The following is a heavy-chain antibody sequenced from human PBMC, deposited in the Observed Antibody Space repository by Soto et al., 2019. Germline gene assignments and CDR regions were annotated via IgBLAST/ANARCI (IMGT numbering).Heavy chain of an antibody. J-gene: IGHJ6*03. CDR1: GFTFSSYW. Sequence: EVQLVESGGGLVQPGGSLRLSCAASGFTFSSYWMHWVRQAPGKGLVWVSRINSDGSSTSYADSVKGRFTISRDNDKNTLYLKMNSLSAEETAVYYCARRSGYITYYYYYMDVWGKGTTVTVSS. CDR2: INSDGSST. V-gene: IGHV3-74*01. D-gene: IGHD3-3*01. CDR3: ARRSGYITYYYYYMDV.